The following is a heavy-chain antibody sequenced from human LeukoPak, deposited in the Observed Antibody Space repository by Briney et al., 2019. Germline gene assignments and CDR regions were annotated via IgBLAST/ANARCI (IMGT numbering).Heavy chain of an antibody. CDR3: AKDHSSSWPQSRHFDY. V-gene: IGHV3-30*18. D-gene: IGHD6-13*01. Sequence: GGSLRLSCAASGFTFSSYGMHWVRQAPGKGLEWVAVISYDGSNKYYADSVKGRFTISRDNSKNTLYLQMNSLRAEDTVVYYCAKDHSSSWPQSRHFDYWGQGTLVTVSS. CDR1: GFTFSSYG. CDR2: ISYDGSNK. J-gene: IGHJ4*02.